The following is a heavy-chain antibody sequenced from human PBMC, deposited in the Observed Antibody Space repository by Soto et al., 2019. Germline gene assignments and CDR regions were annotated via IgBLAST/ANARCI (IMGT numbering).Heavy chain of an antibody. Sequence: QLQLQGPGSGLVKPSQTLSLTCAVSGGSISSGGYSWGWIRQPPGKGLEWIGYISHSGSTYYNPSLKSRVTISVDRSKNQFFLKLRSVTAADTAVYYCARGGLLPDYWGQGTLVTVSS. J-gene: IGHJ4*02. CDR3: ARGGLLPDY. CDR1: GGSISSGGYS. CDR2: ISHSGST. V-gene: IGHV4-30-2*01. D-gene: IGHD6-19*01.